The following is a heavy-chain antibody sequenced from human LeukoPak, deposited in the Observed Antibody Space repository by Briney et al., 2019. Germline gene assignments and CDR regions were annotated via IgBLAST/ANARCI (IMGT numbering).Heavy chain of an antibody. CDR2: IYNGGST. CDR3: ARDHRGYSSGSYYYYGMDV. CDR1: GFTVSSNY. V-gene: IGHV3-66*02. Sequence: GGSLRLSCAASGFTVSSNYMSWVRQAPGKGLEWVSVIYNGGSTYYADSVKGRFTISRDNSKNTLYLQMNSLRAEDTAVYYCARDHRGYSSGSYYYYGMDVWGQGTTVTVSS. D-gene: IGHD5-18*01. J-gene: IGHJ6*02.